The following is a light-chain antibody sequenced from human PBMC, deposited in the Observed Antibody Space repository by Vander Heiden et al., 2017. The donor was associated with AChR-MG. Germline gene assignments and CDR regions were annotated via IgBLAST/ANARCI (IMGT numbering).Light chain of an antibody. V-gene: IGLV2-8*01. CDR2: EVN. J-gene: IGLJ3*02. Sequence: QSALTPPPSASGSPGQSVTISCTGTSSDVGGYNYVSWYQQHPGKAPILMIYEVNKRPSGVPDRFSGSKSGNKASLTVSGLQPEDEADDYCSSDAGYTMVFGGGTKLTVL. CDR1: SSDVGGYNY. CDR3: SSDAGYTMV.